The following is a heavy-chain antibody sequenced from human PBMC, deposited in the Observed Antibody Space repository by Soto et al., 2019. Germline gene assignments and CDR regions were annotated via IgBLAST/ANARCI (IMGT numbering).Heavy chain of an antibody. CDR3: ARTPDYSDYFDY. V-gene: IGHV1-18*01. J-gene: IGHJ4*02. Sequence: QVQLVQSGAEVKKPGASVKVSCKASGYTFTSYGITWVRQAPGQGLEWMGWISAYNGNTKYSQKIQGSVTMTTDTSTSTAYMELTSLRSDDTAVYYCARTPDYSDYFDYWGQGTLVTVSS. D-gene: IGHD4-4*01. CDR2: ISAYNGNT. CDR1: GYTFTSYG.